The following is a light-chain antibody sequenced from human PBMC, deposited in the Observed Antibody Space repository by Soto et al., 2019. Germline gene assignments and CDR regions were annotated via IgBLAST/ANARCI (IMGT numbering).Light chain of an antibody. CDR2: GPS. J-gene: IGKJ4*01. V-gene: IGKV3-20*01. Sequence: EIVVTQSPGTLSLSPGERATLSCRASQSVSSSSYLAWYQQKTGQPPRLLIYGPSSRATGIPDWFSGSGSGTDFTLIISRLEPEDFAVYYCQRYGISLTFCGGIKVDIK. CDR3: QRYGISLT. CDR1: QSVSSSSY.